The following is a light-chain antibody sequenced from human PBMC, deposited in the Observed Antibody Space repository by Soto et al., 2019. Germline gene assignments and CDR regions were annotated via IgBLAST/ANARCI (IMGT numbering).Light chain of an antibody. CDR1: QSVSSSY. V-gene: IGKV3-20*01. CDR3: KQYGSSQT. J-gene: IGKJ1*01. CDR2: GAS. Sequence: IVLTQSPGTLCMSPGETTTISCRASQSVSSSYLAWYQQKPGQAPRLLIYGASSRATGIPDRFSGSGSGTDFTLTISRLEPEDFAVYYCKQYGSSQTFGQGTKVDIK.